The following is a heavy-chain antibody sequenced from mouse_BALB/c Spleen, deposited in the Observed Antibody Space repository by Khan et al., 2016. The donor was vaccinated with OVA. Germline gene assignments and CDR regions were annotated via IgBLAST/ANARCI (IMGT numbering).Heavy chain of an antibody. D-gene: IGHD2-3*01. CDR2: ISTYSGNT. J-gene: IGHJ2*01. V-gene: IGHV1S137*01. CDR1: GYTFTDYA. Sequence: QVQLQQSGPELVRPGVSVKISCKGSGYTFTDYAMYWVKQSHAKSLEWIGLISTYSGNTNYNQKFKGQATMTVDTSSSTAYMELASLTSEYSTIYYCARPAYDGYYDYWGQGTALTVSS. CDR3: ARPAYDGYYDY.